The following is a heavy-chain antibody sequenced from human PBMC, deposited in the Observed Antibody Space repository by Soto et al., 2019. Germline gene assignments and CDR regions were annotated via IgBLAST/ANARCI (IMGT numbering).Heavy chain of an antibody. CDR2: MNPNSGNT. V-gene: IGHV1-8*01. CDR3: ARSANYYDSSGYYILCDY. J-gene: IGHJ4*02. Sequence: QVQLVQSGAEVKKPGASVKVSCKASGYTFTSYDINWVRQATGQGLEWMGWMNPNSGNTGYAQKFQGRVTMTSNTSISTAYMELSSLRSEDTAVYYCARSANYYDSSGYYILCDYWGQGTLVTVSS. D-gene: IGHD3-22*01. CDR1: GYTFTSYD.